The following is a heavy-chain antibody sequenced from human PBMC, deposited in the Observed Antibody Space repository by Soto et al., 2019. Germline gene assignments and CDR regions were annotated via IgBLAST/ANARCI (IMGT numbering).Heavy chain of an antibody. CDR1: GFTFSRFG. D-gene: IGHD3-10*01. V-gene: IGHV3-30*18. CDR3: AKDLYGSETYTYYCSMDV. J-gene: IGHJ6*02. CDR2: ISYDGSNR. Sequence: QPEGSVRLSCAASGFTFSRFGMHWVRQAPGKGLEWVAVISYDGSNRFYADSVKGRFTISRDNSKNTLYLQMNSLRPEDTAVYYCAKDLYGSETYTYYCSMDVWGQGTTVTVSS.